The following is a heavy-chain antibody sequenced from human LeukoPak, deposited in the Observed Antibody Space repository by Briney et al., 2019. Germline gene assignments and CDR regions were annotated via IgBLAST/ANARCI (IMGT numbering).Heavy chain of an antibody. Sequence: PGRSLRLSCAASGFTFSSYGMHWVRQAPGKGLEWVSVIYSGGSTYYADSVKGRFTISRDNSKNTLYLQMNSLRAEDTAVYYCARARIAAAGTLDYWGQGTLVTVSS. CDR1: GFTFSSYG. CDR3: ARARIAAAGTLDY. CDR2: IYSGGST. V-gene: IGHV3-53*01. J-gene: IGHJ4*02. D-gene: IGHD6-13*01.